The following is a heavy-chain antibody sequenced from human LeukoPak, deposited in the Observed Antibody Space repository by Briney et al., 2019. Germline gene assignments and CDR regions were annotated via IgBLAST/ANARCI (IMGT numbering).Heavy chain of an antibody. CDR3: ARLSYYDSSGYYYVDY. D-gene: IGHD3-22*01. J-gene: IGHJ4*02. CDR2: IYYSEST. CDR1: GGSISSSSYY. Sequence: SETLSLTCTVSGGSISSSSYYWGWIRQPPGKGLEWIGSIYYSESTYYNPSLKSRVTISVDTSKNQFSLKLSSVTAADTAVYYCARLSYYDSSGYYYVDYWGQGTLVTVSS. V-gene: IGHV4-39*01.